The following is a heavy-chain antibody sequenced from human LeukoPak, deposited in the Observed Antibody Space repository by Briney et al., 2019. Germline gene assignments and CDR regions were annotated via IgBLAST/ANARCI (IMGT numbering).Heavy chain of an antibody. Sequence: GGSLRLSCAASGFTFSSYEMNWVRQAPGKGLEWVSYISSSGSTIYYADSVKGRFTISRDNAKNSLYLQMNSLRAEDTAVYYCARHTGVGENHIGYFDYWGQGTLVTVSS. J-gene: IGHJ4*02. CDR2: ISSSGSTI. V-gene: IGHV3-48*03. CDR3: ARHTGVGENHIGYFDY. CDR1: GFTFSSYE. D-gene: IGHD1-26*01.